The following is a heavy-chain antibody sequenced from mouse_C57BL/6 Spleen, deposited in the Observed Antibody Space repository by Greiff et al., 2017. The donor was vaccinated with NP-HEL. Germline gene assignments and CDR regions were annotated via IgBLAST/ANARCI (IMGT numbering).Heavy chain of an antibody. V-gene: IGHV1-55*01. D-gene: IGHD2-4*01. CDR2: IYPGSGST. J-gene: IGHJ3*01. CDR1: GYTFTSYW. CDR3: ARMNYDYDWFAY. Sequence: QVQLQQPGAELVKPGASVKMSCKASGYTFTSYWITWVKQRPGQGLEWIGDIYPGSGSTNYNEKFKSKATLTVDTSSSTAYMQLSSLTSEDSAVYYCARMNYDYDWFAYWGQGTLVTVSA.